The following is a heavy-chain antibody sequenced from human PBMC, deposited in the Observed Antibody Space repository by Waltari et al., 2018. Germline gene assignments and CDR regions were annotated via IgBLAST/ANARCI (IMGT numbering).Heavy chain of an antibody. V-gene: IGHV4-34*01. J-gene: IGHJ6*03. Sequence: QVQLQQWGAGLLKPSETLSLTCAVYGGSFSGYYWSWIRQPPGKGVEWIGEINHSGSTNYNPSLKSRVTISVDTSKNQFSLKLSSVTAADTAVYYCARRGRVFGVAASYYYYYMDVWGKGTTVTISS. CDR1: GGSFSGYY. D-gene: IGHD3-3*01. CDR3: ARRGRVFGVAASYYYYYMDV. CDR2: INHSGST.